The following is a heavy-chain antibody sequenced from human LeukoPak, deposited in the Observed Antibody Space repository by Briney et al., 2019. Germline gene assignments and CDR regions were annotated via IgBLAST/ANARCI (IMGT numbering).Heavy chain of an antibody. Sequence: ASVKVSCKASGYTFTSYGISWVRQAPGQGLEWMGWISAYNGNTNYAQKLQGRVTMTTDTSTSTAYMELRSLRSDDTAVYYCARTSHADSYGYWFDPWGQGTLVTVSS. CDR3: ARTSHADSYGYWFDP. D-gene: IGHD5-18*01. J-gene: IGHJ5*02. CDR2: ISAYNGNT. CDR1: GYTFTSYG. V-gene: IGHV1-18*01.